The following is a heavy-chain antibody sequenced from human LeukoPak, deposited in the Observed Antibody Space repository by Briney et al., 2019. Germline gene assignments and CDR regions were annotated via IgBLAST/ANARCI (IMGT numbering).Heavy chain of an antibody. J-gene: IGHJ5*02. CDR1: GFTFSSYA. D-gene: IGHD1-1*01. CDR3: AREIDNWNDPGWFDP. Sequence: GGSLRLSCAASGFTFSSYAMHWVRQAPGKGLEWVAVISYDGSNKYYADSVKGRFTISRDNSKNTLYLRMNSLRAEDTAVYYCAREIDNWNDPGWFDPWGQGTLVTVSS. V-gene: IGHV3-30*04. CDR2: ISYDGSNK.